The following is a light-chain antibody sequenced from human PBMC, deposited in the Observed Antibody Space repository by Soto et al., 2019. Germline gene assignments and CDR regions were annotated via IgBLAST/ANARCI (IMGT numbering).Light chain of an antibody. V-gene: IGKV3-11*01. CDR3: EQRSNWTRT. Sequence: EIVLTQSPATLSLSPGERATLSCRASQSVGSYLAWYQQKPGQAPRLLIYEASKRATGIPARFSGSWSGTDFTLNVRGLVPEGCAVYYCEQRSNWTRTFGQGTKVEIK. CDR2: EAS. CDR1: QSVGSY. J-gene: IGKJ1*01.